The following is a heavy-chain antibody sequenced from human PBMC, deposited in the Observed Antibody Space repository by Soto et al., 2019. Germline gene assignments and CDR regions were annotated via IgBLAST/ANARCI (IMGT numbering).Heavy chain of an antibody. CDR1: GYTFTSYG. J-gene: IGHJ6*02. CDR3: ARDYYDSSGYYPSYYYYGMDV. CDR2: ISAYNGNT. V-gene: IGHV1-18*01. D-gene: IGHD3-22*01. Sequence: ASVKVSCKASGYTFTSYGISWVRQAPGQGLEWMGWISAYNGNTNYAQKFQGRVTMTRDTSISTAYMELSRLRSDDTAVYYCARDYYDSSGYYPSYYYYGMDVWGQGTTVTVSS.